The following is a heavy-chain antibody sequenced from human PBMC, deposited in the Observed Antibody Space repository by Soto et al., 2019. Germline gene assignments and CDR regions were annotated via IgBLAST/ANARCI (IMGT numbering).Heavy chain of an antibody. CDR3: VKAQERSAQYFAVVITAFDF. CDR1: GFSFSNYG. D-gene: IGHD3-22*01. CDR2: ISHDGNSH. Sequence: PGGSLRLSCEGSGFSFSNYGIHWVRQAPGKGLEWVAVISHDGNSHHLADSVRGRFTIFRDNSKNTVFLHMTSLRREDSAVYHCVKAQERSAQYFAVVITAFDFWGQGAMVTVSS. J-gene: IGHJ3*01. V-gene: IGHV3-30*18.